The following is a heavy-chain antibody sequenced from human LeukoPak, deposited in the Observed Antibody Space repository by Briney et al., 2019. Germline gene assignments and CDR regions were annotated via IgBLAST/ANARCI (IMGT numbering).Heavy chain of an antibody. CDR2: FRSSGRDI. CDR3: ARGPEIAVAPLQH. Sequence: GGSLRLSCEVSGFTLSSYSMSWVRQAPGKGLEWVSSFRSSGRDIFYADSVRGRFTIARDDAKNSLYLQMNSLRAEDTAVYYCARGPEIAVAPLQHWGQGTLVSVSS. CDR1: GFTLSSYS. V-gene: IGHV3-21*01. J-gene: IGHJ1*01. D-gene: IGHD6-19*01.